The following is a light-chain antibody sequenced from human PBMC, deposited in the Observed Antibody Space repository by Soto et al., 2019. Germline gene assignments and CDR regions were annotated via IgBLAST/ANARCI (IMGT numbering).Light chain of an antibody. J-gene: IGKJ4*01. V-gene: IGKV1-9*01. CDR1: QDISSS. CDR2: AAS. CDR3: QQINSFPPFT. Sequence: DIQLTQSPSFLSASVGDRVTITCRASQDISSSLAWHQQKPGKAPKILMYAASSLESWVPSRFSGSGSGTEFTLTISSLQPDDFATYYCQQINSFPPFTFGGGTTVEIK.